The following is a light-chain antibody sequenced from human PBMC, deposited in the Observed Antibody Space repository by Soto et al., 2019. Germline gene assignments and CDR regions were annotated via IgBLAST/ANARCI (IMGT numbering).Light chain of an antibody. V-gene: IGKV1-9*01. CDR3: QQFNSYPLT. CDR2: GPS. J-gene: IGKJ4*01. CDR1: QGIASS. Sequence: DIHLTQSPSFLSASVGDRVTITCRASQGIASSLAWYQQKAGKAPKLRIYGPSTFETGVPSRFSGSGPGTAFTLTISSLQPEDFGIYYCQQFNSYPLTFGGGTKVEIK.